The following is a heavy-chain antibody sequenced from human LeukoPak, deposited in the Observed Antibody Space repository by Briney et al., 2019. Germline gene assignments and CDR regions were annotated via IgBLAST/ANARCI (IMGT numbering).Heavy chain of an antibody. CDR2: IYSGGST. J-gene: IGHJ4*02. CDR1: GFTVSSNY. CDR3: ARFESGSYYFDY. Sequence: PGGSLRLSCAASGFTVSSNYMSWVRQAPGKGLEWVSVIYSGGSTYYADSVKGRFTISRDNSKTSLYLQMNSLRAEDTAVYYCARFESGSYYFDYWGQGTLVTVSS. V-gene: IGHV3-66*01. D-gene: IGHD1-26*01.